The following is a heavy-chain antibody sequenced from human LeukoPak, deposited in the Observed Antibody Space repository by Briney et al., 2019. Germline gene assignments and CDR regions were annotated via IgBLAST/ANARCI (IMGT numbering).Heavy chain of an antibody. V-gene: IGHV3-30*17. CDR1: GFTFSSYA. J-gene: IGHJ4*01. CDR2: ISYDGSNK. Sequence: GRSLRFSCAASGFTFSSYAMHWFRRAPGKGLEWVAVISYDGSNKYYADSVKGRFTISRDNSKNTLYLQMNSLRAEDTAVYYCARVRYSGIRHIDYCGQETLVTVSS. CDR3: ARVRYSGIRHIDY. D-gene: IGHD1-26*01.